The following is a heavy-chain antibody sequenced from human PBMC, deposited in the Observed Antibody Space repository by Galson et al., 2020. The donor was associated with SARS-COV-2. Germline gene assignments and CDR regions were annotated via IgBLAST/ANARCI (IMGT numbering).Heavy chain of an antibody. Sequence: ESGPTLVKPTQTLTLTCTFPGFSLSTSGMCVNWIRQPPGKALEWLARIDWDDDEYYSTSLKTRLTISKDTSKNQVVLTMSNMDPVDTATYYCARIGSSGCQGNYWGQGTLVTVSS. CDR1: GFSLSTSGMC. J-gene: IGHJ4*02. CDR2: IDWDDDE. D-gene: IGHD6-19*01. CDR3: ARIGSSGCQGNY. V-gene: IGHV2-70*11.